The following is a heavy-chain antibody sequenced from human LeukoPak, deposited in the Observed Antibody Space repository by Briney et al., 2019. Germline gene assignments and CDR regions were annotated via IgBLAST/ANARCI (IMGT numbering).Heavy chain of an antibody. CDR2: ISSSSSYI. D-gene: IGHD5-18*01. CDR3: ARDHTATWIQLWFTDFDY. J-gene: IGHJ4*02. V-gene: IGHV3-21*01. CDR1: GFTFSSYS. Sequence: PGGSLRLSCAASGFTFSSYSMNWVGQAPGKGLEWVSSISSSSSYIYYADSVKGRFTISRDNAKNSLYLQMNSLRAEDTAVYYCARDHTATWIQLWFTDFDYWGQGTLVTVSS.